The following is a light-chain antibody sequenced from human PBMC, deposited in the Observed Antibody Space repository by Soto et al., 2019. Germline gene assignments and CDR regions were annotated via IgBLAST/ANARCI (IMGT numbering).Light chain of an antibody. J-gene: IGLJ2*01. CDR3: GSYTRRKSVI. CDR1: SSDVGAYDY. CDR2: DVN. V-gene: IGLV2-14*03. Sequence: QSALTQPASVSGSPGQSIAISCTGTSSDVGAYDYVSWYQQHPGKAPKVMVFDVNHRPSGVSNRFSGSKSGNTASLTITGLQAEDEADYYCGSYTRRKSVIFGGGTKLTVL.